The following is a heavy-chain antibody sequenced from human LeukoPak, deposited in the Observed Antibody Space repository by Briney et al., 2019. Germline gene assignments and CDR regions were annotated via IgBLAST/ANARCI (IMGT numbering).Heavy chain of an antibody. Sequence: GGSLRLSCAASGFTVSSNYMSWVRQAPGKGLEWVSVIYSGGSTYYADSVKGRFTISRDNSKNTLYLQMNSLRAEDTAVYYRARTTYYYGSGSHWYFDLWGRGTLVTVSS. CDR2: IYSGGST. D-gene: IGHD3-10*01. CDR1: GFTVSSNY. CDR3: ARTTYYYGSGSHWYFDL. V-gene: IGHV3-53*01. J-gene: IGHJ2*01.